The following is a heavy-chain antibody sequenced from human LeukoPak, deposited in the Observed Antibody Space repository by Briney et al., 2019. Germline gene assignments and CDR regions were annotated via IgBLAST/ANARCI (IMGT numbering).Heavy chain of an antibody. J-gene: IGHJ4*02. D-gene: IGHD6-19*01. Sequence: SVNVSCKASGGTFSSYAITWVRQAPGQGLELMGGIIPIFGTANYAQKFQGRVTITTDESTSTAYMELSSLRSEDTDVYYCARDLISSGWYYFDYWGQGTLVTVSS. V-gene: IGHV1-69*05. CDR1: GGTFSSYA. CDR2: IIPIFGTA. CDR3: ARDLISSGWYYFDY.